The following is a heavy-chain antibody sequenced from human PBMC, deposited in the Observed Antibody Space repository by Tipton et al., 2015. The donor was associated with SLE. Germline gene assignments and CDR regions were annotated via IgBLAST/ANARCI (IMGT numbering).Heavy chain of an antibody. CDR2: IYTSGST. D-gene: IGHD3-22*01. J-gene: IGHJ5*02. V-gene: IGHV4-61*02. CDR1: GASINNGTYF. Sequence: TLSLTCSVSGASINNGTYFWSWIRQSAVRGLEWIGRIYTSGSTKFNPALRSRVTLSLDTSANHVSLNLRSVTAADSAVYYCARGYYYDTSGYRSWLDPWGPGTLVTVSS. CDR3: ARGYYYDTSGYRSWLDP.